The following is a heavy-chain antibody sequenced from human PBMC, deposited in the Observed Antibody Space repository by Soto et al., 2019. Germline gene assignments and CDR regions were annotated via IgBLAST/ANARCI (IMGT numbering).Heavy chain of an antibody. J-gene: IGHJ5*02. Sequence: SETLSLTCAVYGGSFSGYYWSWIRQPPGKGLEWIGEINHSGSTNYNPSLKSRVTISVDTSKNQFSLKLSSVTAADTAVYYCARAILVVAAWVNWFDPWGQGTLVTVSS. CDR1: GGSFSGYY. CDR3: ARAILVVAAWVNWFDP. CDR2: INHSGST. D-gene: IGHD2-15*01. V-gene: IGHV4-34*01.